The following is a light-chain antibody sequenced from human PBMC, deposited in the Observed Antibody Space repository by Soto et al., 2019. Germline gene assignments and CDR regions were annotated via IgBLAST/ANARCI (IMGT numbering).Light chain of an antibody. Sequence: EIVLTQSPGTLSLSPGERATLSCRASQSVSSTYFAWYQQKPGQAPRLLIFATSNRATGIPDRFSGSGSGTDSTLTISRLEPEDFAVYYCQEYGGSPLYAFGQGTKLEIK. CDR1: QSVSSTY. CDR3: QEYGGSPLYA. CDR2: ATS. V-gene: IGKV3-20*01. J-gene: IGKJ2*01.